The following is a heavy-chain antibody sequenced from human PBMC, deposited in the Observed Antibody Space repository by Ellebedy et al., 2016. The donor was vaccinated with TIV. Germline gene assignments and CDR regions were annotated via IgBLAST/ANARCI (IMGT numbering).Heavy chain of an antibody. CDR1: GFTFSSYA. Sequence: GESLKISCAASGFTFSSYAMSWVRQAPGKGLEWVSAITGRSGGSYHADSVKGRFTISRDNSKNTVYLQMNSLRAEDTATYFCAKNRVLLWFGEFPMDVWGQGTTVTVSS. J-gene: IGHJ6*02. D-gene: IGHD3-10*01. CDR3: AKNRVLLWFGEFPMDV. CDR2: ITGRSGGS. V-gene: IGHV3-23*01.